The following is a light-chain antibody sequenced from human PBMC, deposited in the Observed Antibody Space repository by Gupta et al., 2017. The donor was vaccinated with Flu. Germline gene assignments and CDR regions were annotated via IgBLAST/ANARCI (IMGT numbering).Light chain of an antibody. Sequence: GTLSLSPGERATLYCRASQSFSSDYLAWYQHKHGQAPRLLIFGASSRAAGIPDRFSGSGSGTDFTLTISRLEPEDFAVYYCQQYGSSSFTFGQGTKLEIK. V-gene: IGKV3-20*01. J-gene: IGKJ2*01. CDR2: GAS. CDR1: QSFSSDY. CDR3: QQYGSSSFT.